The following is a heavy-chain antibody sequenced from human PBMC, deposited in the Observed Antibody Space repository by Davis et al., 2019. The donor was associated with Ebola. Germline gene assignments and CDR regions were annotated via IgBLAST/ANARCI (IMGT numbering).Heavy chain of an antibody. CDR1: GYTFTNYY. Sequence: AASVQVSCKASGYTFTNYYMHWVRQAPGQGLEWMGMINPNDGRTIYAQKFQGRVTVTRDTSTTTVYMDLSSLRYEDTALYYCTTPGGQDSGYDVFDIWGQGTMVTVSS. V-gene: IGHV1-46*03. J-gene: IGHJ3*02. CDR2: INPNDGRT. CDR3: TTPGGQDSGYDVFDI. D-gene: IGHD5-12*01.